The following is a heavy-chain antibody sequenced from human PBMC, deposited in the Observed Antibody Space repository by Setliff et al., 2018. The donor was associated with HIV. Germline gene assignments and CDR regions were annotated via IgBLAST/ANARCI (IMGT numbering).Heavy chain of an antibody. J-gene: IGHJ3*02. CDR1: GGSFSDNY. CDR2: INHSGNT. CDR3: ARRFLTTAVTLGFDI. V-gene: IGHV4-34*01. Sequence: SETLSLTCAVYGGSFSDNYWTWIRQPPGKGLEWIGEINHSGNTNFNPSLRSRVNISTDTSKNQFSLRLSSVSAAGTGVYYCARRFLTTAVTLGFDIWGQGTMVTVSS. D-gene: IGHD4-17*01.